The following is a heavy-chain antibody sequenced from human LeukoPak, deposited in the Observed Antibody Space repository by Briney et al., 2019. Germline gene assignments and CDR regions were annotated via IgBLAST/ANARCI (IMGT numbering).Heavy chain of an antibody. J-gene: IGHJ4*02. CDR1: GFTFTSYW. D-gene: IGHD5-18*01. CDR3: ARGFSYGSDYFDH. CDR2: IKQDGSEK. Sequence: PGGSLRLSCAASGFTFTSYWMSWVRQTPGKGLEGVAIIKQDGSEKFYVDSVKGRFTISRDNAKNSLYLQMNTLRAEDTAVYFCARGFSYGSDYFDHWGQGTPVTVSS. V-gene: IGHV3-7*03.